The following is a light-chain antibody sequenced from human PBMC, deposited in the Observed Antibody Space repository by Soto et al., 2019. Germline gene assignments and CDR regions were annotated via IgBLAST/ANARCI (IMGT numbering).Light chain of an antibody. V-gene: IGLV2-18*01. Sequence: QSALTQPPSVSGSPGQSVTISCTGTSSDVGSYNRVSWYQQPPGTAPKLMIYEVSNRPSGVPDRFSGSKSGNTASLTISGLQAEDEADYYCSLYTSSGTHVVFGGGTQLTVL. CDR3: SLYTSSGTHVV. CDR1: SSDVGSYNR. CDR2: EVS. J-gene: IGLJ2*01.